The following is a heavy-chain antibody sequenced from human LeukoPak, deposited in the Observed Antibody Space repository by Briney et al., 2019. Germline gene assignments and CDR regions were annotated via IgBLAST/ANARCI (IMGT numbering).Heavy chain of an antibody. D-gene: IGHD3/OR15-3a*01. V-gene: IGHV3-21*01. CDR1: GFIFSQYS. CDR2: ISSSSSYI. J-gene: IGHJ6*02. Sequence: GGSLRLSCAASGFIFSQYSMNWVRQAPGKGLEWVSSISSSSSYIYYADSVKGRFTISRDNAKNSLYLQMNSLRAEDTAVYYCARDLDLEWGPYYYYGMDVWGQGTTVTVSS. CDR3: ARDLDLEWGPYYYYGMDV.